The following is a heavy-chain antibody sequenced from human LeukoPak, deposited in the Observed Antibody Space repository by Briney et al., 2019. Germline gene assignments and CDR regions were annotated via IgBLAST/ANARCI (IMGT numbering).Heavy chain of an antibody. CDR1: GFRFSDYG. J-gene: IGHJ6*03. CDR3: ARHIYCSGGSCYSDYYYYYYMDV. D-gene: IGHD2-15*01. Sequence: GGSLRLSCIGSGFRFSDYGIHWVRQVPGKGLEWVAVISYDGSNKYYADSVKGRFTISRDNSKNTLYLQMNSLRAEDTAVYYCARHIYCSGGSCYSDYYYYYYMDVWGKGTTVTISS. V-gene: IGHV3-30*03. CDR2: ISYDGSNK.